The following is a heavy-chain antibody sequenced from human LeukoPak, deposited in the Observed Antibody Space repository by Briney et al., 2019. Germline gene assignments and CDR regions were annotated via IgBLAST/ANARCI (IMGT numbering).Heavy chain of an antibody. CDR3: ARGSHCGGDCYPPRIDY. Sequence: QTGGSLRLSCAASGFTFSSYEMNWVRQAPGKGLEWVSYISSSGSTIYCADSVKGRFTISRDNAKNSLYLQMNSLRAEDTAVYYCARGSHCGGDCYPPRIDYWGQGTLVTVSS. CDR1: GFTFSSYE. J-gene: IGHJ4*02. CDR2: ISSSGSTI. D-gene: IGHD2-21*02. V-gene: IGHV3-48*03.